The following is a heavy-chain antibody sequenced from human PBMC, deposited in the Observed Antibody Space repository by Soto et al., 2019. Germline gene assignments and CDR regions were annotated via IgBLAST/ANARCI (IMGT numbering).Heavy chain of an antibody. CDR3: AKHYGSGSYYNLPEYYMDV. Sequence: GGSLRLSCAASGFTFSSYAMSWVRQAPGKGLEWVSAISGSGGSTYYADSVKGRFTISRDNSKNTLYLQMNSLRAEDTAVYYCAKHYGSGSYYNLPEYYMDVWGKGTTVTVSS. CDR1: GFTFSSYA. V-gene: IGHV3-23*01. CDR2: ISGSGGST. J-gene: IGHJ6*03. D-gene: IGHD3-10*01.